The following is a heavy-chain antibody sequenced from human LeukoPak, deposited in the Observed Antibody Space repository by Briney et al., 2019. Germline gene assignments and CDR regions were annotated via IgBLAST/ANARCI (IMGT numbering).Heavy chain of an antibody. D-gene: IGHD6-13*01. Sequence: SETLSLTCALSGYSISSGYYWGWIRQPPGKGLEWIGSIYHSGSTYYNPSLKSRVTISVDTSKNQFSLKLSSVTAADTAVYYCATLIAAAGSGPFDYWGQGTLVTVSS. CDR1: GYSISSGYY. J-gene: IGHJ4*02. CDR2: IYHSGST. CDR3: ATLIAAAGSGPFDY. V-gene: IGHV4-38-2*01.